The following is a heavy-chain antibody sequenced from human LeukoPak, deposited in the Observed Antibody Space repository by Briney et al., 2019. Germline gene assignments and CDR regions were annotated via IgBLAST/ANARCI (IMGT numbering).Heavy chain of an antibody. V-gene: IGHV3-23*01. CDR3: AQQQLGGLNSWFDP. Sequence: PGGSLTLSCAPSAFTFSNYAMSWVRQAPGKGLEWVSHISGSGGSTYYADSVKGRFTISRDNSKNTLYLQMNSLRAEDTAVYYCAQQQLGGLNSWFDPWGQGTLVTVSS. J-gene: IGHJ5*02. D-gene: IGHD6-13*01. CDR1: AFTFSNYA. CDR2: ISGSGGST.